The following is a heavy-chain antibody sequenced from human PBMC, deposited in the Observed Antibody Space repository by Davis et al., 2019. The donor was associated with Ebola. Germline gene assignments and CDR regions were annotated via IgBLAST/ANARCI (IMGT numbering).Heavy chain of an antibody. CDR1: GFTFSNYW. CDR2: MKEGGSEK. CDR3: ARDARGAAAPDD. J-gene: IGHJ4*02. V-gene: IGHV3-7*01. D-gene: IGHD2-2*01. Sequence: PGGSLRLSCAASGFTFSNYWMSWVRQAPGKGLEWVANMKEGGSEKDYVDSVKGRFSISRDNAKNSLYLQMNSLRAEDTAVYYCARDARGAAAPDDWGQGTLVTVSS.